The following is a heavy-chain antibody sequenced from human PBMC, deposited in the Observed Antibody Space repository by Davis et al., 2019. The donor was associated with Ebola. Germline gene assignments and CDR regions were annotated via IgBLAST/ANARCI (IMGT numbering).Heavy chain of an antibody. Sequence: GGSLRLSCAASGFTFSGSAMHWVRQASGKGLEWVGRIRSKANSYATAYAASVKGRFTISRDDSKNTAYLQMNSLKTEDTAVYYCARQNAYDFWSGRPFDYWGQGTLVTVSS. D-gene: IGHD3-3*01. CDR3: ARQNAYDFWSGRPFDY. CDR2: IRSKANSYAT. J-gene: IGHJ4*02. V-gene: IGHV3-73*01. CDR1: GFTFSGSA.